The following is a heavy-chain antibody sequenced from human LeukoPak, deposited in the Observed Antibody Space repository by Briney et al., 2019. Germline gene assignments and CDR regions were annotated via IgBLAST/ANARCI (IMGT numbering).Heavy chain of an antibody. CDR1: GYTFTGYY. J-gene: IGHJ3*02. CDR3: ARGYCSSTSCYTGDAFDI. D-gene: IGHD2-2*02. CDR2: INPNSGGT. V-gene: IGHV1-2*02. Sequence: ASVKVSCKASGYTFTGYYMHWVRRAPGQGLEWMGWINPNSGGTNYAQKFQGRVTMTRDTSISTAYMELSRLRSDDTAVYYCARGYCSSTSCYTGDAFDIWGQGTMVTVSS.